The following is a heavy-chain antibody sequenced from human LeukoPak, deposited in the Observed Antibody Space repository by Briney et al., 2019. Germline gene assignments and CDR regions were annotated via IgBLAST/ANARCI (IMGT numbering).Heavy chain of an antibody. J-gene: IGHJ5*02. CDR1: GFTFSSYG. D-gene: IGHD4-4*01. CDR2: ISYDGSNK. CDR3: AKDWTTVMGGATNWFDP. Sequence: PGGSLRLSCAASGFTFSSYGMHWVRQAPGKGLEWVAVISYDGSNKYYADSVKGRFTISRDNSKNTLYLQMNSLRAEDTAVYYCAKDWTTVMGGATNWFDPWGQGTLVTVSS. V-gene: IGHV3-30*18.